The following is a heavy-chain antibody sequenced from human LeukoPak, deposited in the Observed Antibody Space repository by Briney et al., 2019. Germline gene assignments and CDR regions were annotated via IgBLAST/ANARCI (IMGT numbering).Heavy chain of an antibody. Sequence: GGSLRLSCAASGFIFSSYWMSWVRQAPGKGLEWVANIKQDGSEKYYVDSVKGRFTISRDNAKNALYLQMNSLRAEDTAVYYCAKDLHYGSADYWGQGTLVTVSS. CDR3: AKDLHYGSADY. D-gene: IGHD3-10*01. CDR1: GFIFSSYW. CDR2: IKQDGSEK. V-gene: IGHV3-7*01. J-gene: IGHJ4*02.